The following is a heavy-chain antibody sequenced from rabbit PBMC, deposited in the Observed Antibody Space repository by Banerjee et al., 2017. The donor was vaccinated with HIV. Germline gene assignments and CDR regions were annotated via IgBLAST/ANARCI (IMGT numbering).Heavy chain of an antibody. D-gene: IGHD6-1*01. CDR3: ARHADYTAYGYAAFDP. CDR1: GFSLSSYA. J-gene: IGHJ2*01. CDR2: IDPVFGST. Sequence: QSLEESGGDLVKPGASLTLTCTASGFSLSSYAMSWVRQAPGKGLEWIGYIDPVFGSTYYASWVNGRFTISSHNAQNTLYLQLNSLTAADTATYFCARHADYTAYGYAAFDPWGPGTLVTVS. V-gene: IGHV1S7*01.